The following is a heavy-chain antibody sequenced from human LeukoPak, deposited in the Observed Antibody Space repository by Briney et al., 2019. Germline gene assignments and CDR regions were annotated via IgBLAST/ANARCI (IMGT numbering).Heavy chain of an antibody. V-gene: IGHV4-31*11. Sequence: KPSETLSLTCAVSDASVDTFSYYWSWLRQLPGKGLEWIGYIHSSGSTYFNPSLKGQFTISIDTSKNQFSLGVRSVTAADTAVYYCARRGTYWFDYWGQGILVTVS. D-gene: IGHD1-26*01. CDR1: DASVDTFSYY. J-gene: IGHJ4*02. CDR2: IHSSGST. CDR3: ARRGTYWFDY.